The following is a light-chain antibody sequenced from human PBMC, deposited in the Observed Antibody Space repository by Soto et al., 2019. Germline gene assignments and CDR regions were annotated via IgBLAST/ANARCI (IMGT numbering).Light chain of an antibody. CDR1: QSSSSY. Sequence: ETVLTQSPGTLSLSPGERATLSCRASQSSSSYLTWYQQRPGQAPRLLTYAASRRATGIPDRFSGSGSGTDFTLTISRLEPEDFAVNYCQLYSTSPITFGQGTRLEIK. V-gene: IGKV3-20*01. CDR2: AAS. CDR3: QLYSTSPIT. J-gene: IGKJ5*01.